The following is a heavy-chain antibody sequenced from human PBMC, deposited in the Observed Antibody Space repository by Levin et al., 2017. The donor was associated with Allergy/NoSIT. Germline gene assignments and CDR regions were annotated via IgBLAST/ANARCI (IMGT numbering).Heavy chain of an antibody. CDR3: ARVHEVTLLEDS. CDR1: GYTFTSHE. Sequence: ASVKVSCKTSGYTFTSHEITWVRQATGQGLEWMGWMNPKSGNTFYAPKFQGRVTLTRDTSTRTAYMELSSLRSDDTAVYYCARVHEVTLLEDSWGQGTLVTVS. J-gene: IGHJ5*01. D-gene: IGHD2-21*01. V-gene: IGHV1-8*01. CDR2: MNPKSGNT.